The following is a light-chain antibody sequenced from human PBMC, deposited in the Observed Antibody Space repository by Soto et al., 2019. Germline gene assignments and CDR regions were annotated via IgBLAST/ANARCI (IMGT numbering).Light chain of an antibody. Sequence: EIVLTQSPATLSLSPGERATLSCRASQSVSSYLAWYQQKPGQAPRLLIYDASNRATGIPARFSGNGSGTDFTLTISSLEPEDFAVYYCQQRSNWPPVWTFGQGTKVEIK. CDR1: QSVSSY. CDR3: QQRSNWPPVWT. CDR2: DAS. J-gene: IGKJ1*01. V-gene: IGKV3-11*01.